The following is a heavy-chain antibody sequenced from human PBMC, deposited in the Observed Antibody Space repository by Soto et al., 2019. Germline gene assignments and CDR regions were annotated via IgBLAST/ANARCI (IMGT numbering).Heavy chain of an antibody. CDR3: ARRVIRVLPPTLRKGPAFDI. CDR2: INHSGST. Sequence: PSETLSLTCAVYGGSFSGYYWSWIRQPPGKGLEWIGEINHSGSTNYNPSLKSRVTISVDTSKNQFSLKLSSVTAADTAVYYCARRVIRVLPPTLRKGPAFDIWGQGTMVTVS. V-gene: IGHV4-34*01. D-gene: IGHD3-16*01. J-gene: IGHJ3*02. CDR1: GGSFSGYY.